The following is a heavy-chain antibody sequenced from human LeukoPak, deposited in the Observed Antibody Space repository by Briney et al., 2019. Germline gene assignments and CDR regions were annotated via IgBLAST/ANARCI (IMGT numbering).Heavy chain of an antibody. CDR1: GGTFSSYV. D-gene: IGHD3-16*01. Sequence: SVKVSCKASGGTFSSYVISWVRQAPGQGLEWMGRIIPIFNTANYAQKSQGRVTITTDESTSTAYMELSSLRSADTAVYYCARSGRSGDSMDAFDIWGQGTMVTASS. V-gene: IGHV1-69*05. CDR3: ARSGRSGDSMDAFDI. CDR2: IIPIFNTA. J-gene: IGHJ3*02.